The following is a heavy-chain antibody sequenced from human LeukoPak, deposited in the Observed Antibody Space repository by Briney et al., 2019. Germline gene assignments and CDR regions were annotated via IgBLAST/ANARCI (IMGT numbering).Heavy chain of an antibody. V-gene: IGHV3-7*01. J-gene: IGHJ4*02. CDR1: GFTFSSYA. Sequence: PGGSLRLSCAASGFTFSSYAMSWVRQAPGKGLEWVANVKQGGSERYYVDSVKGRFTISRDNAKNSLYLQMNSLRAEDTAVYYCAREGYGTGWYQDCWGQGTLVTVSS. D-gene: IGHD6-19*01. CDR2: VKQGGSER. CDR3: AREGYGTGWYQDC.